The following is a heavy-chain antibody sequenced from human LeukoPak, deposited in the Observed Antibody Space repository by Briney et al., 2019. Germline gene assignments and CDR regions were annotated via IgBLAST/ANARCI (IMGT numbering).Heavy chain of an antibody. Sequence: SVKVSCKASGGTFSSYAISWVRQAPGQGLEWMGGIIPIFGTANYAQKFQGRVTITADKSTSTAYMELSSLRSEHTAVYYCASLRDTAMVHDAFDIWGQGTMVTVSS. J-gene: IGHJ3*02. CDR2: IIPIFGTA. CDR3: ASLRDTAMVHDAFDI. D-gene: IGHD5-18*01. CDR1: GGTFSSYA. V-gene: IGHV1-69*06.